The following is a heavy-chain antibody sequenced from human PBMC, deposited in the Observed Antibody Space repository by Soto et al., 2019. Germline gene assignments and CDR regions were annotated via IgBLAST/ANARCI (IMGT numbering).Heavy chain of an antibody. V-gene: IGHV4-4*07. D-gene: IGHD5-18*01. Sequence: TLSRACIVSGCSISGYYWIWMRQPAGKELEWIVRIYSDGTTNYNPSLKGRGTMSLDTSKKQISLKLTSVTAADTAMYYCARDRGYRSGSFGSWGQGVLVTVSS. CDR2: IYSDGTT. CDR1: GCSISGYY. CDR3: ARDRGYRSGSFGS. J-gene: IGHJ5*02.